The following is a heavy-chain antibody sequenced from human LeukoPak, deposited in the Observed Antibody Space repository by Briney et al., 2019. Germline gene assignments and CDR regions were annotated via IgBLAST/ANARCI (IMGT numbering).Heavy chain of an antibody. CDR2: VNHSGST. CDR1: GGSFSGYY. V-gene: IGHV4-34*01. D-gene: IGHD3-10*01. CDR3: ARQRSYGSGSYYNELLDY. J-gene: IGHJ4*02. Sequence: PSETLSLTCAVYGGSFSGYYWSWIRQPPGKGLKWIGEVNHSGSTNYNPSLKSRVTISVDTSKNQFSLKLSSVTAADTAVYYCARQRSYGSGSYYNELLDYWGQGTLVTVSS.